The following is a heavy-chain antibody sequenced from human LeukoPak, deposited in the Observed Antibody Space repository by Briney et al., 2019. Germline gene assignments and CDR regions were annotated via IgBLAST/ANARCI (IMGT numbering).Heavy chain of an antibody. CDR1: GFTFSSYA. CDR3: AENQWDLLLGFRPIDY. D-gene: IGHD1-26*01. Sequence: GGSLRLSCAASGFTFSSYAMSWVRQAPGKGLEWVSAISGSGGSIYYADSVKGRFTISRDNSKNTLYLQMNSLRAEDTAVYYCAENQWDLLLGFRPIDYWGQGTLVTVSS. CDR2: ISGSGGSI. J-gene: IGHJ4*02. V-gene: IGHV3-23*01.